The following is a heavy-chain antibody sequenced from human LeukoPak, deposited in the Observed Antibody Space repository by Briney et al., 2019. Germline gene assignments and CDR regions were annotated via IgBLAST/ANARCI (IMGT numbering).Heavy chain of an antibody. CDR2: ISAYNGNT. J-gene: IGHJ5*02. V-gene: IGHV1-18*01. D-gene: IGHD3-9*01. Sequence: ASVKVSCKASGYTFTSYGISWVRQAPGQGLEWMGWISAYNGNTNYAQKLQGRVTMTTDTSTSSAYMELRSLRSDDTAVYYCARVGLTSSVNWFDPWGQGTLVTVSS. CDR1: GYTFTSYG. CDR3: ARVGLTSSVNWFDP.